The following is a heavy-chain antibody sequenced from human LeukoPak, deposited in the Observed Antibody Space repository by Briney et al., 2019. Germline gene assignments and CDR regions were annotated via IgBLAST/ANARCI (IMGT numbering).Heavy chain of an antibody. CDR2: INPNSGGT. Sequence: ASVKVSCKASGYTFTGYYMHWVRQAPGQGLEWMGWINPNSGGTNYAQKFQGRVTMTRDTSISTAYMELSRLRSEDTAVYYCARTVDYDSSGYYHDYWGQGTLVTVSS. CDR3: ARTVDYDSSGYYHDY. D-gene: IGHD3-22*01. V-gene: IGHV1-2*02. CDR1: GYTFTGYY. J-gene: IGHJ4*02.